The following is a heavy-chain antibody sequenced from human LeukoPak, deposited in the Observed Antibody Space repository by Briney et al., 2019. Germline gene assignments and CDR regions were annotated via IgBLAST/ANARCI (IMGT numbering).Heavy chain of an antibody. CDR2: IIPIFGTA. CDR3: ATVGFGELSGYFDY. CDR1: GGTFSSYA. V-gene: IGHV1-69*13. J-gene: IGHJ4*02. D-gene: IGHD3-10*01. Sequence: ASVKVSCKASGGTFSSYAISWVRQAPGQGLEWMGGIIPIFGTANYAQKFQGRVTITADESTSTAYMELSSLRSEDTAVYYCATVGFGELSGYFDYWGQGTLVTVSS.